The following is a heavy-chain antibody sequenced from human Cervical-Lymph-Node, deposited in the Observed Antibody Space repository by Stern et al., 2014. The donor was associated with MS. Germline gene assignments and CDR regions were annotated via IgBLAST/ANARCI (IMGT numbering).Heavy chain of an antibody. CDR1: GGSISSSNW. J-gene: IGHJ5*02. CDR2: IYHSGGN. D-gene: IGHD6-13*01. CDR3: ASVQQQLVPWFDP. V-gene: IGHV4-4*02. Sequence: VQLVQSGPGLVKPSGTLSLTCAVSGGSISSSNWWSWVRQPPGEGLEGLGEIYHSGGNNYHPSLKRRVTKSVNKSKNQFSLKLSSVTAADTAVYYCASVQQQLVPWFDPWGQGTLVTVSS.